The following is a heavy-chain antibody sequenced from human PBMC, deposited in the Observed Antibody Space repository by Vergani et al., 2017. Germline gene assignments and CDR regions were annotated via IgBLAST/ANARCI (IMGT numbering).Heavy chain of an antibody. Sequence: EVQMLESGGGLVQPGGSRRLSCVASGFTFSNYHMNWFRQAPGKGLEWVSTISGGDDTSAYAESVKGRFTISRDNAKNSLYLQMNSLRAEDTAVYYCARDLAVDTYYYDSSVKWRYFDYWGQGTLVTVSS. V-gene: IGHV3-23*01. D-gene: IGHD3-22*01. CDR2: ISGGDDTS. CDR1: GFTFSNYH. CDR3: ARDLAVDTYYYDSSVKWRYFDY. J-gene: IGHJ4*02.